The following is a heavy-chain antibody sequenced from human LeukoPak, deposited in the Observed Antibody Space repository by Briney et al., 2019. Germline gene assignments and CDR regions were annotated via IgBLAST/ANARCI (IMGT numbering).Heavy chain of an antibody. J-gene: IGHJ4*02. CDR2: INAGNGNT. Sequence: GASVKVSCKASGYSLNSYDMHWVRQAPGQRLEWMGWINAGNGNTKYSQKFQGRVTISRDTSASTAYMELSSLRSEDTAVYYCARGHVPAAMNYFDYWGQGTLVTVSS. CDR3: ARGHVPAAMNYFDY. V-gene: IGHV1-3*01. D-gene: IGHD2-2*01. CDR1: GYSLNSYD.